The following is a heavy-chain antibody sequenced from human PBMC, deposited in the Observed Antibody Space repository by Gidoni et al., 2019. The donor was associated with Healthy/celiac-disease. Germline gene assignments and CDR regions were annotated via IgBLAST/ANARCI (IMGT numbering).Heavy chain of an antibody. V-gene: IGHV3-30-3*01. J-gene: IGHJ4*02. Sequence: QVQLVESGGGVVQPGRSLTLSCAASGFPFRSYAMHWVRQAPGKGLERVAVISYDGSNKYYADTVKGRFTISRDNSKNTLYLQMNSLRAEDTAVYYCARDYCSSTSCPLGYFDYWGQGTLVTVSS. CDR3: ARDYCSSTSCPLGYFDY. CDR2: ISYDGSNK. D-gene: IGHD2-2*01. CDR1: GFPFRSYA.